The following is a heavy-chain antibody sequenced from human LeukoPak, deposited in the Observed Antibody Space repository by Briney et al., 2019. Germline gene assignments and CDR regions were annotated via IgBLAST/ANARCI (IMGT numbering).Heavy chain of an antibody. CDR2: ITAYNGNT. CDR1: GYSFTSYG. CDR3: ARDPEGTYSGSFEGDWFDP. J-gene: IGHJ5*02. D-gene: IGHD1-26*01. Sequence: ASVKVSCKASGYSFTSYGISWVRQAPGQGLEWMGWITAYNGNTHFARNLRDRVTMTTDISANTVYLELRNLRSDDTAVYYCARDPEGTYSGSFEGDWFDPWGQGTLVTVSS. V-gene: IGHV1-18*01.